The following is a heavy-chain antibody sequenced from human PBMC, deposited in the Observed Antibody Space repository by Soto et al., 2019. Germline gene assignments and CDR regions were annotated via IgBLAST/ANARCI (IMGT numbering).Heavy chain of an antibody. CDR1: GGSFGGYY. D-gene: IGHD6-6*01. CDR3: ARGPRTSLGYYYYYYMDV. CDR2: INHSGST. J-gene: IGHJ6*03. Sequence: QVQLQQWGAGLLKPSETLSLTCAVYGGSFGGYYWSWIRQPPGKGLEWIGEINHSGSTNYNPSLKSRVTISVDTSKNQFSLKLSSVTAADTAVYYCARGPRTSLGYYYYYYMDVWGKGTTVTVSS. V-gene: IGHV4-34*01.